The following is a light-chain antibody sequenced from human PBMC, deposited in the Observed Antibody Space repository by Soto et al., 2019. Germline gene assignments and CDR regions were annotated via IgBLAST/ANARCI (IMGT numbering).Light chain of an antibody. CDR3: QPRSDRPPRLT. CDR1: QSVSSY. Sequence: EIVLTQSPATLSLSPGERATLSCRASQSVSSYLAWYQQTPGQAPRLLIYDASYWATGIPARFSGSGSGTDFTLIFSCLEPEDFALSYCQPRSDRPPRLTFGGGDKVEIK. J-gene: IGKJ4*01. V-gene: IGKV3-11*01. CDR2: DAS.